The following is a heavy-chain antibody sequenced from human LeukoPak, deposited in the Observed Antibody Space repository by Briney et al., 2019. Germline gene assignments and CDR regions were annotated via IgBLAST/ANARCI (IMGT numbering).Heavy chain of an antibody. J-gene: IGHJ5*02. Sequence: SETLSLTCTVSGGSISSGGYYWGWIRQPPGKGLEWIGSIYYSGSTYYNPSLKSRVTISVDTSKNQFSLKLSFVTTADTAVYYCARALGYCSGGSCTRGYNWFDPWGQGTLVTVPS. D-gene: IGHD2-15*01. CDR3: ARALGYCSGGSCTRGYNWFDP. CDR2: IYYSGST. CDR1: GGSISSGGYY. V-gene: IGHV4-39*01.